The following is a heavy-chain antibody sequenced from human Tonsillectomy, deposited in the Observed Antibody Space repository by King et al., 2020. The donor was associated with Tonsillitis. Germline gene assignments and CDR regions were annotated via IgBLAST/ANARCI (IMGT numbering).Heavy chain of an antibody. J-gene: IGHJ3*02. CDR2: IKRDGSEK. Sequence: VQLVQSGGGLVQPGGSLRLSCAASGFTFSTYWMSWVRQAPGKGLEWVANIKRDGSEKYYVDSVKGRFTISRDNAKNSLYLQMNSLRVEDTAVYYCVRDDRTAAEDAFDIWGQGTMVTVSS. D-gene: IGHD6-13*01. CDR1: GFTFSTYW. V-gene: IGHV3-7*03. CDR3: VRDDRTAAEDAFDI.